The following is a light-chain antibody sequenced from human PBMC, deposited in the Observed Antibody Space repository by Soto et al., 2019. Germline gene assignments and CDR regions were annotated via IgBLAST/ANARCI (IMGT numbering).Light chain of an antibody. Sequence: EVVLTQSPATLSGSPGERAILSCWASQSVSSLLAWYQQKPGQAPRLLIYRASTRATDTPARFSGXXXXXXFSXTISSLQSEDFAVYYCQQYNNWPITFGQGTRLDIQ. CDR1: QSVSSL. CDR2: RAS. J-gene: IGKJ5*01. V-gene: IGKV3-15*01. CDR3: QQYNNWPIT.